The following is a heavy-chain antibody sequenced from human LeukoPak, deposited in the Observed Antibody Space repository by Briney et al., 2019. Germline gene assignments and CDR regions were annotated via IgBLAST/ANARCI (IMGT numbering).Heavy chain of an antibody. D-gene: IGHD4-17*01. V-gene: IGHV4-34*01. J-gene: IGHJ4*02. CDR2: INHSGST. CDR1: GGSFSGYY. CDR3: ARDGDYTGTNFDY. Sequence: SETLSLTCAVYGGSFSGYYWSWIRQPPGKGLEWIGEINHSGSTNYNPSLKSRVTISVDKSKNQFSLKLSSVTAADTAVYYCARDGDYTGTNFDYWGQGTLVTVSS.